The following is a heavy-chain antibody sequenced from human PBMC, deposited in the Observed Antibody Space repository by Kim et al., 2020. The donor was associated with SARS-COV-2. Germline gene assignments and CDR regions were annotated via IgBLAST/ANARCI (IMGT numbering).Heavy chain of an antibody. V-gene: IGHV4-34*01. D-gene: IGHD3-22*01. J-gene: IGHJ5*02. Sequence: PSLKSRVTISVDTSKNQFSLKLSSVTAADTAVYYCARGPGTYYYDSSGYPWGQGTLVTVSS. CDR3: ARGPGTYYYDSSGYP.